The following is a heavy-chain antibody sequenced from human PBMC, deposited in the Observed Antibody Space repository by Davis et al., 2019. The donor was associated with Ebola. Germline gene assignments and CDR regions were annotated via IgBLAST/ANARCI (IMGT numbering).Heavy chain of an antibody. CDR1: GYTFTSYG. D-gene: IGHD3-3*01. CDR3: ARDLYDFWSGQGWFDP. Sequence: ASVKVSCKASGYTFTSYGISWVRQAPGQGLEWMGWISAYNGNTNYAQKLQGRVTMTTDTSTSTAYMELRSLRSDDTAVYYCARDLYDFWSGQGWFDPWGQGTLVTVSS. J-gene: IGHJ5*02. V-gene: IGHV1-18*04. CDR2: ISAYNGNT.